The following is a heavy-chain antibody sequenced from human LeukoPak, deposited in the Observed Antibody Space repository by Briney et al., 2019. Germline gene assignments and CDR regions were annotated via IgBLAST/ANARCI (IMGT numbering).Heavy chain of an antibody. CDR2: INPNSGDT. CDR1: GYTFTGYY. CDR3: ARDLKVRGPVDY. J-gene: IGHJ4*02. Sequence: ASVKVSCKASGYTFTGYYMHWVRQAPGPGLEWMGWINPNSGDTNYAQKFQGRVTMTRDTSISTAYMELSRLGSDDTAVYYCARDLKVRGPVDYWGQGSLVTVSS. D-gene: IGHD3-10*01. V-gene: IGHV1-2*02.